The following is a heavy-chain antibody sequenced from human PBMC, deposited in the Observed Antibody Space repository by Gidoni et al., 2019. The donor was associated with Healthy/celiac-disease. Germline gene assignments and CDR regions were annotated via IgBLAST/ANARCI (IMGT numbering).Heavy chain of an antibody. V-gene: IGHV1-69*01. CDR1: GGTFSSYA. J-gene: IGHJ6*02. CDR3: ARTFSMVRGVILDYYYGMDV. D-gene: IGHD3-10*01. Sequence: VKKPGSSVKVSCKASGGTFSSYAISWVRQAPGQGLEWMGGFIPIFGTANYAQKFQGRVTITADESTSTAYMELSSLRSEDTAVYYCARTFSMVRGVILDYYYGMDVWGQGTTVTVSS. CDR2: FIPIFGTA.